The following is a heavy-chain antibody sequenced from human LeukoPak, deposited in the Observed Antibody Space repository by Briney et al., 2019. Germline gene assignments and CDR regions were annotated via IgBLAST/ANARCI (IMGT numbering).Heavy chain of an antibody. D-gene: IGHD3-10*01. Sequence: GGSLRLSCAASGFTFSSYGMSWVRQAPGKGLEWVAFIRHNGIDKYLADSLKVRFIISRDNSKNTLYLLIDSMRAEDRVFYYCTKDRLTMSVSGSGRDYWGQGTLLTVSS. CDR1: GFTFSSYG. V-gene: IGHV3-30*02. CDR3: TKDRLTMSVSGSGRDY. J-gene: IGHJ4*02. CDR2: IRHNGIDK.